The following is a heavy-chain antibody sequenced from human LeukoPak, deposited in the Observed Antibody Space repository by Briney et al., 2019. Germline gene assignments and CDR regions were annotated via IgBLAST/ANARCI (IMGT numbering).Heavy chain of an antibody. CDR3: ARSIAVAGTGWFDP. CDR1: GYTFTGYS. V-gene: IGHV1-2*02. Sequence: SVKLSCTASGYTFTGYSMHWVRQAPGQGLEWMGWINPNIGGTTYAQKFQGRVTMTRETSISTPYMELSRPRSDDTAVYYCARSIAVAGTGWFDPWGQGTLVALSS. J-gene: IGHJ5*02. CDR2: INPNIGGT. D-gene: IGHD6-19*01.